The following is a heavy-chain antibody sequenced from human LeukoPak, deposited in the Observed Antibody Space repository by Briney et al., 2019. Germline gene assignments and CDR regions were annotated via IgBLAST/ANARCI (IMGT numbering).Heavy chain of an antibody. J-gene: IGHJ3*02. Sequence: SETLSLTCTVSGGSISSGGYYWSWIRQPPGKGLEWIGYIYHSGSTYYNPSLKSRVTISVDRSKNQFSLKLSSVTAADTAVYYCARERYYGETIWGQGTMVTVSS. D-gene: IGHD4-17*01. CDR3: ARERYYGETI. CDR1: GGSISSGGYY. V-gene: IGHV4-30-2*01. CDR2: IYHSGST.